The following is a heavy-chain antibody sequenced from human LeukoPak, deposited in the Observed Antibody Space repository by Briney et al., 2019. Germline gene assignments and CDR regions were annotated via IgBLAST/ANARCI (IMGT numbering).Heavy chain of an antibody. CDR3: AGTASNPPHFDY. V-gene: IGHV3-53*01. D-gene: IGHD4-11*01. CDR2: IYSGGGT. J-gene: IGHJ4*02. CDR1: GFTVSSKY. Sequence: GGSLRLSCAASGFTVSSKYMSWVRQAPGKGLEWVSVIYSGGGTYYAGSVKGRFTISRDNSKNTVYLQMNSLRAEDTAVYYCAGTASNPPHFDYWGQGTLVTVSS.